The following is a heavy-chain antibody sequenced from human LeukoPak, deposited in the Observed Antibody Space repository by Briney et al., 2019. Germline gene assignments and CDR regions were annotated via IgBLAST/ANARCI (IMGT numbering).Heavy chain of an antibody. CDR2: LTGSGHTT. J-gene: IGHJ5*02. CDR3: ARDGGNYYDSSGP. D-gene: IGHD3-22*01. V-gene: IGHV3-23*01. CDR1: GFTFKNYA. Sequence: GGSLRLSCAASGFTFKNYALSWVRQAPGKGLEWVAGLTGSGHTTKYADSVKGRFTISRDNAKNTLYLQMNSLRAEDTAVYYCARDGGNYYDSSGPWGQGTLVTVSS.